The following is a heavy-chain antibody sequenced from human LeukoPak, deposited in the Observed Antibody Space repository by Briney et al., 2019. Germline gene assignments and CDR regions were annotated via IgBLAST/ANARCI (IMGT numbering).Heavy chain of an antibody. CDR1: GFAFSSYN. D-gene: IGHD3-22*01. CDR2: ISSSSYI. V-gene: IGHV3-21*01. CDR3: GRGDSRGYLLDS. Sequence: GGSLRLSCAASGFAFSSYNLNWVRQAPGKGLEWVSSISSSSYIYYADSVKGRFTISRDNAKNSLYLQMNSLRDEDTAVYYCGRGDSRGYLLDSWGQGTLVTVSS. J-gene: IGHJ4*02.